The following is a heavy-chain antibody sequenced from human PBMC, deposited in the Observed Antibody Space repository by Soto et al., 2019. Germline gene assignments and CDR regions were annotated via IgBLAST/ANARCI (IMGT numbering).Heavy chain of an antibody. CDR2: IYPSGDST. Sequence: GASVKVSCKASGYTFTSSYIHWVRQAPGQGLEWMGMIYPSGDSTNYAQKFHGRVAMTRDTSTDSVYMELSSLTSEDTAGYYCATSRYGYRSYWGQGTLVTVYS. CDR1: GYTFTSSY. D-gene: IGHD5-12*01. CDR3: ATSRYGYRSY. J-gene: IGHJ4*02. V-gene: IGHV1-46*01.